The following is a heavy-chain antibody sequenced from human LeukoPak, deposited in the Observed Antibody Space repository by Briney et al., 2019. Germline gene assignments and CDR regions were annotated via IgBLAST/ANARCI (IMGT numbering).Heavy chain of an antibody. CDR3: ARKGDSGSWFANAFDG. J-gene: IGHJ3*01. Sequence: ASVKLSCKVSGYTFRNYCISWVRQPPGQGLEWMGWISAYNGNANYAQKIRGRVTMTTDTSTSTAYMELRSLRTDDTAVYYCARKGDSGSWFANAFDGWGQETTVTVSS. CDR1: GYTFRNYC. CDR2: ISAYNGNA. V-gene: IGHV1-18*04. D-gene: IGHD6-13*01.